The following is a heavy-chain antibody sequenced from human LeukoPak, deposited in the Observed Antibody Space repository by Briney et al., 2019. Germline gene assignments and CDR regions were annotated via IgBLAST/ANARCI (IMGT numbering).Heavy chain of an antibody. D-gene: IGHD6-19*01. CDR1: GGSISSSSYY. CDR3: ARESLYSSGWTFDY. Sequence: PSETLSLTCTVSGGSISSSSYYWGWIRQPPGKGLEWIGSIYYSGSTYYNPSLKSRVTISVDTSKNQFSLKLSSVTAADTAVYYCARESLYSSGWTFDYWGQGTLVTVSS. V-gene: IGHV4-39*07. J-gene: IGHJ4*02. CDR2: IYYSGST.